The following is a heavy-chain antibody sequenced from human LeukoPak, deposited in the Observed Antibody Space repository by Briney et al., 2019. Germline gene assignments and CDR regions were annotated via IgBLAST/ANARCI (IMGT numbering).Heavy chain of an antibody. Sequence: GGTLRLSCAASGFTFSSYSMNWVRQAPGKGLEWVSSISSSSSYIYYADSVKGRFTISRDNAKNSLYLQMNSLRAEDTAVYYCAREITSESSGWYGYFDYWGQGTLVTVSS. CDR1: GFTFSSYS. J-gene: IGHJ4*02. D-gene: IGHD6-19*01. CDR3: AREITSESSGWYGYFDY. V-gene: IGHV3-21*01. CDR2: ISSSSSYI.